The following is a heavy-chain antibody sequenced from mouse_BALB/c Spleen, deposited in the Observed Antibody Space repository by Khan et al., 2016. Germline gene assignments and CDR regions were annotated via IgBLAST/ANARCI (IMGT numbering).Heavy chain of an antibody. CDR3: TVGYNLGAIDY. CDR1: GFTFSNYW. Sequence: EVKLEVSGGGLVQPGGSMKLSCVASGFTFSNYWMSWVRQSPEKGLEWVAEIRLKSENYATHYAESVRGKFTISRDDPTSRLYLQMNSLRAEDTGIYYCTVGYNLGAIDYGGQGTSVAVSS. CDR2: IRLKSENYAT. J-gene: IGHJ4*01. V-gene: IGHV6-3*02. D-gene: IGHD1-2*01.